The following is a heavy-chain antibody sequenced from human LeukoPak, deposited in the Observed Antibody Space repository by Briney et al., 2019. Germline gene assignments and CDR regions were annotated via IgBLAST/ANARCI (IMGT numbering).Heavy chain of an antibody. J-gene: IGHJ4*01. V-gene: IGHV3-33*01. CDR3: ARDGLRTYYYGSGSQIDY. Sequence: HPGGCLLFSCAASGLTFSSYGMHCDRQAPGKGLEWVAVIWYDGSNKYYADSVKGRLTISRDNSKYTLYLQMNSLRAKDTAVYYYARDGLRTYYYGSGSQIDYWGQGTLVTVSS. D-gene: IGHD3-10*01. CDR1: GLTFSSYG. CDR2: IWYDGSNK.